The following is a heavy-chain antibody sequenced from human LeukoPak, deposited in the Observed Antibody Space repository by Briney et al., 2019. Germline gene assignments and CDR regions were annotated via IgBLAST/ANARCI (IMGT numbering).Heavy chain of an antibody. CDR1: GFTFDDYA. D-gene: IGHD6-13*01. V-gene: IGHV3-20*04. J-gene: IGHJ4*02. CDR2: INWNGGST. CDR3: ASAVAAGDVGLDY. Sequence: PGGSLRLSCAASGFTFDDYAMSWVRQVPGKGLEWVSGINWNGGSTGYADSVKGRFTISRDNAKNSLYLQMNSLRVEDTAVYYCASAVAAGDVGLDYWGQGVLVTVSS.